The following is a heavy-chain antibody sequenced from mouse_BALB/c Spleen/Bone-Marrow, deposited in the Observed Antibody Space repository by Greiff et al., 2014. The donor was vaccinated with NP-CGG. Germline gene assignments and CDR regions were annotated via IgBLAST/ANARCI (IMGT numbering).Heavy chain of an antibody. Sequence: VQLQQSGPGLVKPGASVKMSCKASGYTFTSYVMHWVKQKPGQGLEWIGNINPYNDNTKYNEKFKGKATLTSDKSSSTAYMELSSLTSEDSAVYYCARSLYGYDWYFDVWGAGTTVTVSS. J-gene: IGHJ1*01. V-gene: IGHV1-14*01. D-gene: IGHD2-2*01. CDR3: ARSLYGYDWYFDV. CDR2: INPYNDNT. CDR1: GYTFTSYV.